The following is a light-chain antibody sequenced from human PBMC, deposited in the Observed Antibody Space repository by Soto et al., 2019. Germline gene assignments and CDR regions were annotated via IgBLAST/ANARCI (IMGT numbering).Light chain of an antibody. Sequence: EIVMTQSPASLSVSPGERATLSCRASQSVGTNLAWYQHKPGKAPRLLIYGVFTRATGVPVRFSGSVSGTDFTLTISGLQSEDIAVYYCQEYSSWWTFGQGTKVEI. V-gene: IGKV3-15*01. J-gene: IGKJ1*01. CDR1: QSVGTN. CDR2: GVF. CDR3: QEYSSWWT.